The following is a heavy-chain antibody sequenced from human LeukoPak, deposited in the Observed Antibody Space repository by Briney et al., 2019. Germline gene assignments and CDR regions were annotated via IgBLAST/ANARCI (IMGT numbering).Heavy chain of an antibody. CDR3: ARGREYQLLLDY. D-gene: IGHD2-2*01. CDR2: IYYSGST. V-gene: IGHV4-30-4*01. CDR1: GGCISSGDYY. Sequence: SQTLSLTCTVSGGCISSGDYYWSWIRQPPGKGLEWIGYIYYSGSTYYNPSLKSRVTISVDTSKNQFSLKLSSVTAADTAVYYCARGREYQLLLDYWGQGTLVTVSS. J-gene: IGHJ4*02.